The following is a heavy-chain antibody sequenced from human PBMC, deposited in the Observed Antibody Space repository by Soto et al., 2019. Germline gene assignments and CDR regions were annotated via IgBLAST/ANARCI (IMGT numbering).Heavy chain of an antibody. CDR1: GGSISSYY. D-gene: IGHD3-10*01. CDR2: VHHSWGS. J-gene: IGHJ6*02. V-gene: IGHV4-59*08. Sequence: QVQLQESGPGLVKPSETLSLSCTVSGGSISSYYWSWFRQSPGKRMEWIGYVHHSWGSSYNPSLQSRVAISLDKSKSQFSRKVTSVTATDTAVYYCARQGFGPLHGLVAVWGQGTTVTVSS. CDR3: ARQGFGPLHGLVAV.